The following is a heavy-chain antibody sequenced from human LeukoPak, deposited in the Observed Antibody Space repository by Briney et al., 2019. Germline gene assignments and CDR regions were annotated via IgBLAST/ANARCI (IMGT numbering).Heavy chain of an antibody. CDR3: AKDYGDYVGYFDY. V-gene: IGHV3-30*04. D-gene: IGHD4-17*01. J-gene: IGHJ4*02. CDR1: GFTFSSYA. Sequence: GGSLRLSCAASGFTFSSYAMHWVRQAPGKGLEWVAVISYDGSNKYYADSVKGRFTISRDNSKNTLYLQMNSLRAEDTAVYYCAKDYGDYVGYFDYWGQGTLVTVSS. CDR2: ISYDGSNK.